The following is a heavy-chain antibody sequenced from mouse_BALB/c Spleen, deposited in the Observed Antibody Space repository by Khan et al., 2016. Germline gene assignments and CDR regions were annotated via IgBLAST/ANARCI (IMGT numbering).Heavy chain of an antibody. CDR2: ISHSGDS. CDR1: GDSITSGH. CDR3: ATWAYYGSAFAY. D-gene: IGHD1-2*01. V-gene: IGHV3-8*02. J-gene: IGHJ3*01. Sequence: EVQLQESGPSLAKPSQTLSLTCSVTGDSITSGHWNWIRKFPGNKFDFMGYISHSGDSYYNPSLKSRISITRDTSKNQYYLQLNSVTTEDTATYYCATWAYYGSAFAYWGQGTLVTVSA.